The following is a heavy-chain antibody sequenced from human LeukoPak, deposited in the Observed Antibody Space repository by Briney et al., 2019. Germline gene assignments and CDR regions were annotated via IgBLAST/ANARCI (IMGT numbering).Heavy chain of an antibody. Sequence: TGGSLRLSCSASGFTVSSYAMHWVRQAPGKGLEYVSAISSNGRSTYYADSVKGRLTISRDNSQNTLYLQMSSLRAEDTAVYYCVKDRTGGRVAFDIWGQGTMVTVSS. D-gene: IGHD1-14*01. J-gene: IGHJ3*02. V-gene: IGHV3-64D*09. CDR2: ISSNGRST. CDR1: GFTVSSYA. CDR3: VKDRTGGRVAFDI.